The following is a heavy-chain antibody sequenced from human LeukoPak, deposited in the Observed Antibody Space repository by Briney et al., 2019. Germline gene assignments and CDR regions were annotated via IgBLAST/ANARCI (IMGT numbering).Heavy chain of an antibody. J-gene: IGHJ3*01. Sequence: GGSLRLSCAASGFTFSSYWMTWVRQAPGKGLECVANINQDGSQKYFVDSVKGRFTISRDNAKKTMYLQMNSLRAEDTAVYYCATTVTIVNVFDFWGQGTMVTVSS. CDR1: GFTFSSYW. CDR3: ATTVTIVNVFDF. CDR2: INQDGSQK. D-gene: IGHD4-17*01. V-gene: IGHV3-7*01.